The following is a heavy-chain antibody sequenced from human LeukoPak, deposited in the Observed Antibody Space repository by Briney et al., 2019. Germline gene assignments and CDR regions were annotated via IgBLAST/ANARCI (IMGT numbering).Heavy chain of an antibody. CDR2: IFNSGTT. V-gene: IGHV4-30-4*08. J-gene: IGHJ4*02. D-gene: IGHD5-18*01. CDR1: GASVNSDSYY. CDR3: ADTYGN. Sequence: SQTLSLTCTVTGASVNSDSYYWSWIRQPPGQGLEWIGYIFNSGTTYYIPSLRSRVIISLDTSKNQFSLKMSSVTAADTAVYFCADTYGNWGQGTLVTVSS.